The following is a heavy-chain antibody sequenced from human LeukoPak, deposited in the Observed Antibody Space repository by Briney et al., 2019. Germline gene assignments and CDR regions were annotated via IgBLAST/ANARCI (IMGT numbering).Heavy chain of an antibody. CDR3: ARGTRFYGGNPGFDY. Sequence: GGSLRLSCAASEFTFSSYSMNWVRQAPGKGLEWVSSISSSSSYIYYADSVKGRFTISRDNAKNSLYLQMNSLRAEDTAVYYCARGTRFYGGNPGFDYWGQGTLVTVSS. V-gene: IGHV3-21*01. D-gene: IGHD4-23*01. J-gene: IGHJ4*02. CDR1: EFTFSSYS. CDR2: ISSSSSYI.